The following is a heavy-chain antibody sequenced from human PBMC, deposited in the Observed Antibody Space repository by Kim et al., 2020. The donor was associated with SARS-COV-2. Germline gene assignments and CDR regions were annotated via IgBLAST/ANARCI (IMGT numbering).Heavy chain of an antibody. V-gene: IGHV3-9*01. Sequence: GGSLRLSCAASGFTFDDYAMHWVRQAPGKGLEWVSGISWNSGSIGYADSVKGRFTISRDNAKNSLYLQMNSLRAEDTALYYCAKGYGGDYYGSGSYGGWGQGTLVTVSS. CDR2: ISWNSGSI. CDR3: AKGYGGDYYGSGSYGG. J-gene: IGHJ4*02. D-gene: IGHD3-10*01. CDR1: GFTFDDYA.